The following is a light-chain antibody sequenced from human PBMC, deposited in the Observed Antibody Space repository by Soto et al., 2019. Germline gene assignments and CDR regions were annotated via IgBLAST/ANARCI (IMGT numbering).Light chain of an antibody. CDR1: QSVLYSANDENY. CDR3: MQALQTPWT. V-gene: IGKV2-28*01. Sequence: DIVMTQSPASLAVSLGERATINCKSSQSVLYSANDENYLAWYLQKPGQSPQLLIYLGSNRASGVPDRFSGSGSGTDFTLKISRVEAEDVGVYYRMQALQTPWTFGQGTKVDIK. J-gene: IGKJ1*01. CDR2: LGS.